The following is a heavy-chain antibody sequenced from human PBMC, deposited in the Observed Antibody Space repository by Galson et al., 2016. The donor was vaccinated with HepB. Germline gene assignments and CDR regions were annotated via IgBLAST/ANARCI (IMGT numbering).Heavy chain of an antibody. J-gene: IGHJ5*02. CDR3: TIGFHAP. CDR2: IRSRTSSYTT. V-gene: IGHV3-73*01. Sequence: SLRLSCAVSGFTLSGSALHWVRQASGKGLEWVGRIRSRTSSYTTTYAASVKGRFSISRDDSKNMAYLQMNSLQTDDSARYYCTIGFHAPWGQGTLVTVSS. CDR1: GFTLSGSA. D-gene: IGHD2-21*01.